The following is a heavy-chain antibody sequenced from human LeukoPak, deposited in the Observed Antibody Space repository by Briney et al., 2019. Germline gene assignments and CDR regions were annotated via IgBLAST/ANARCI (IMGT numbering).Heavy chain of an antibody. D-gene: IGHD3-22*01. Sequence: GGSLRLSCAASGFTFSSYAMSWVRQAPGKGLEWVSAISGSGGSTYYADSVKGRFTISRDNSKNTLYLQMNSLRAEDTAVYYCARKGSYYDSSGYLFDYWGQGTLVTVSS. CDR2: ISGSGGST. V-gene: IGHV3-23*01. CDR3: ARKGSYYDSSGYLFDY. J-gene: IGHJ4*02. CDR1: GFTFSSYA.